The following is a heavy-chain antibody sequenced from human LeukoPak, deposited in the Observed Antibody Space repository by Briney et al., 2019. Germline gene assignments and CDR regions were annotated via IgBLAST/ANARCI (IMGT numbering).Heavy chain of an antibody. J-gene: IGHJ4*02. CDR1: GFTFSTYD. CDR3: ARGAAGFDY. D-gene: IGHD6-13*01. V-gene: IGHV3-13*04. Sequence: GGSLRLSCAASGFTFSTYDMHWVRQATGKGLEWVSGMGKTAGDTYYSGSVKGRFTIFRENAKNSVYLEMNSLEAGDTAVYYCARGAAGFDYWGQGTLVTVSS. CDR2: MGKTAGDT.